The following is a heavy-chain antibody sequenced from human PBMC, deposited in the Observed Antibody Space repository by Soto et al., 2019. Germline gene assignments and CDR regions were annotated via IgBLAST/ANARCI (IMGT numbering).Heavy chain of an antibody. J-gene: IGHJ4*02. CDR1: GYTLTGDY. Sequence: GASVKVSCKASGYTLTGDYIHWVRQAPGQGLEWMGWINSDSGGTNYAQKFQGRVTMTRDTSITTAYMELRWLRSDDTAVYYCARLGTTVTTSDYWGQGTLVTVSS. CDR3: ARLGTTVTTSDY. CDR2: INSDSGGT. D-gene: IGHD4-4*01. V-gene: IGHV1-2*02.